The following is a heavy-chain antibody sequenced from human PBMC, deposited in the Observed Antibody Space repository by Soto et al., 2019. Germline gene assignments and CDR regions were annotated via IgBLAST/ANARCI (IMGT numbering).Heavy chain of an antibody. V-gene: IGHV1-2*04. Sequence: ASVKVSCKASGGTFSSYAISWVRQAPGQGLEWMGGINPISGRANYAQKFQGWVTMTRDTSISTAYMELSRLRSDDTAVYYCARDIYSGAMDVWGKGTTVTVSS. D-gene: IGHD6-13*01. J-gene: IGHJ6*04. CDR3: ARDIYSGAMDV. CDR2: INPISGRA. CDR1: GGTFSSYA.